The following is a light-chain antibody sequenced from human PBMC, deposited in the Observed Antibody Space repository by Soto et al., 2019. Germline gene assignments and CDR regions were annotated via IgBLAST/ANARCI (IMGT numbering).Light chain of an antibody. CDR3: QQYNYWPSRT. J-gene: IGKJ1*01. CDR2: GAS. Sequence: VMTQSPATLSVSPGERATLSCRASQSITTKLAWYQQKPGQAPRLLIYGASTRAANIPTRFSGSGSGTEFTLTISRLQSEDFAVYYCQQYNYWPSRTFGQGTKVEIK. V-gene: IGKV3-15*01. CDR1: QSITTK.